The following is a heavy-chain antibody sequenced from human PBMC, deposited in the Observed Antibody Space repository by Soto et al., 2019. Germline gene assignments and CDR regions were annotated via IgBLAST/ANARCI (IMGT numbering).Heavy chain of an antibody. CDR2: ISKNSAYI. Sequence: EPQLVESGGGLVKPGGSVRLSCVASGFSFSTSSMNWVRQAPGKGLEWVSSISKNSAYIYYADSVKGRFTISRDNAKNSLYLEMNSLRVEDTAVYSCASFRSGEVYNYHGVDVWGQGTTVTVSS. CDR3: ASFRSGEVYNYHGVDV. CDR1: GFSFSTSS. D-gene: IGHD2-15*01. J-gene: IGHJ6*02. V-gene: IGHV3-21*06.